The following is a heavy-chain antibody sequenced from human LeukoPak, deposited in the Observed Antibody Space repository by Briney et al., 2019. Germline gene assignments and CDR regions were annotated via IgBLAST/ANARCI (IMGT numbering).Heavy chain of an antibody. V-gene: IGHV3-21*01. J-gene: IGHJ4*02. Sequence: GGCLRLSCAASGFTFSSYAMSWVRQAPGKGLECVSSISSSSSYIYYADSVKGRFTISRDNAKNSLYLQMNSLRAEDTAVYYCARGTTMGSAAPVGYWGQGTLVTVSS. CDR3: ARGTTMGSAAPVGY. D-gene: IGHD1-1*01. CDR1: GFTFSSYA. CDR2: ISSSSSYI.